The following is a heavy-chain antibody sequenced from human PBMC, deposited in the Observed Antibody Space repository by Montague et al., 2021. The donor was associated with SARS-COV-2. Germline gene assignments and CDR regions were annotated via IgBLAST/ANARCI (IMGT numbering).Heavy chain of an antibody. J-gene: IGHJ6*02. CDR1: GGSVSGTSYY. Sequence: SETLSLTCTVSGGSVSGTSYYWAWIRQPPGKGLEWIVNIHHSGTTFYNLSLKSRVTISVDTSKNEVSLKLNSVAAADTALYYCARYYERSWDVWGQGTTDTVSS. CDR2: IHHSGTT. V-gene: IGHV4-39*01. D-gene: IGHD3-16*01. CDR3: ARYYERSWDV.